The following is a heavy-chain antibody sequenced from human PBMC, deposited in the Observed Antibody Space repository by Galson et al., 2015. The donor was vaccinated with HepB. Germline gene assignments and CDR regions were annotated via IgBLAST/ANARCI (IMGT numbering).Heavy chain of an antibody. CDR3: ARGAVVVAVGATENNWFDP. Sequence: SVKVSCKASGYTFSSYSITWVRQAPGQGLERVEWISPHNRYTNYAQNFQGRVTMTTDTSTNTAYMELRSLRSDDTAIYYCARGAVVVAVGATENNWFDPWGRGTLVTVSS. CDR2: ISPHNRYT. V-gene: IGHV1-18*01. J-gene: IGHJ5*02. CDR1: GYTFSSYS. D-gene: IGHD2-15*01.